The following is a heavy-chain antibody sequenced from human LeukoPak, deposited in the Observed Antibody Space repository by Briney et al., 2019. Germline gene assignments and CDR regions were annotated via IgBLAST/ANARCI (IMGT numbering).Heavy chain of an antibody. D-gene: IGHD6-13*01. J-gene: IGHJ2*01. CDR1: GFYISSSHY. Sequence: SETLSLTCGVSGFYISSSHYWGWIRQPPGKGLEWIGYIYYSGSTNYNPSLKSRVTISVDTSKNQFSLKLSSVTAADTAVYYCARLGPYSSSWYAYWYFDLWGRGTLVTVSS. CDR2: IYYSGST. V-gene: IGHV4-59*08. CDR3: ARLGPYSSSWYAYWYFDL.